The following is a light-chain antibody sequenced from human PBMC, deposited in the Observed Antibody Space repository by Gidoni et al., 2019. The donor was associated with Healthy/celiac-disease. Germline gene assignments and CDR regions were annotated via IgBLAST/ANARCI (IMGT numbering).Light chain of an antibody. V-gene: IGKV3-11*01. CDR1: QSVSSY. J-gene: IGKJ2*01. CDR2: DAS. Sequence: EIVLTQSPATLSLSPGERATLSCRASQSVSSYLAWYQQKPGQAPRLLISDASNRATGIPARFSGSVSGTDFTLTIISLEPEDFAVYYCQQRSNWPPYTFGQGTKLEIK. CDR3: QQRSNWPPYT.